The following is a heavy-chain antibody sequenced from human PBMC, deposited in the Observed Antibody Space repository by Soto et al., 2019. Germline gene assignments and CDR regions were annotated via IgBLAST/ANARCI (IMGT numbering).Heavy chain of an antibody. CDR1: GFTFSSYA. CDR2: ISGSGGST. J-gene: IGHJ3*02. D-gene: IGHD2-2*01. CDR3: AKGLSSVVPAAIGAFDI. Sequence: EVQLVESGGGLVQPGGSLRLSCAASGFTFSSYAMSWVRQAPGKGLEWVSAISGSGGSTYYADSVKGRFTISRDNSKNTLYLQMNSLRAEDTAVYYCAKGLSSVVPAAIGAFDIWGQGTMVTVSS. V-gene: IGHV3-23*04.